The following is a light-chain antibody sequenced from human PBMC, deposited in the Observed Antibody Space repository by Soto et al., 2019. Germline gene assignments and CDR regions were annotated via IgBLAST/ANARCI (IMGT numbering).Light chain of an antibody. Sequence: QSALTQPASVSGSPGQSITISCTGTSSDVGIYKYVSWYQQHPGKAPNLMIYEVTNRPSGVSDRFSGSKSGNTASLTISGLQAEDEADYYCSSFTSSSTVVFGVGTKVTVL. V-gene: IGLV2-14*01. J-gene: IGLJ2*01. CDR2: EVT. CDR1: SSDVGIYKY. CDR3: SSFTSSSTVV.